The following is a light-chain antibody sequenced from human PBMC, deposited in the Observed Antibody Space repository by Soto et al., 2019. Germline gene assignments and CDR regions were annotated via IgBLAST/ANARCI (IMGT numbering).Light chain of an antibody. CDR2: GAS. CDR3: QQYYNTPPN. CDR1: QSVSNNY. Sequence: EIVLTQSPGTLSLSPGERATLSCRASQSVSNNYLAWYQQKPGQAPRLLIYGASNRATGIPDRFSGSGSGIDFTLTISSLQAEDVAVYYCQQYYNTPPNFGQGTRLEIK. V-gene: IGKV3-20*01. J-gene: IGKJ5*01.